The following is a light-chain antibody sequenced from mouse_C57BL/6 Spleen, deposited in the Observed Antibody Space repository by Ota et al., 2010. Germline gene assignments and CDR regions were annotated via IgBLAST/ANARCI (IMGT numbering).Light chain of an antibody. Sequence: IVMTQSPSPSSVSAGEKVTMSCKSSQSLLNSSNQKNYLAWYQQKPGQSPKLLIYWASTRESGVPDRFTGSGSGTDFTLTISSVQAEDLAVYYCHQYLSSLTFGAGTKLELK. CDR2: WAS. V-gene: IGKV8-27*01. CDR1: QSLLNSSNQKNY. J-gene: IGKJ5*01. CDR3: HQYLSSLT.